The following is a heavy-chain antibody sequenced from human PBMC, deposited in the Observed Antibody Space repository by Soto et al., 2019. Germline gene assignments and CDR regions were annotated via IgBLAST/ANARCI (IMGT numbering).Heavy chain of an antibody. J-gene: IGHJ4*02. V-gene: IGHV1-2*02. Sequence: ASVKVSCKASGYTLSAYYLHWVRHAPGQGLEWMGWLDPNTGRTNYAQKFKGRVTITVDKATNTAYLNLTTLTSEDTAIYYCARTSMTRIDYWGQGTLVTVSS. CDR3: ARTSMTRIDY. D-gene: IGHD4-17*01. CDR2: LDPNTGRT. CDR1: GYTLSAYY.